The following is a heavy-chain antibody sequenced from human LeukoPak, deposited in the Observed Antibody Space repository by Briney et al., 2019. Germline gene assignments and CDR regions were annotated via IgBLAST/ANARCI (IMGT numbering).Heavy chain of an antibody. CDR1: GYTFTSYY. V-gene: IGHV1-46*01. Sequence: GASVKVSCKASGYTFTSYYMHWVRQAPGQGLEWMGIINPSGGSTNYAQKFQGRVTMTRNTSISTAYMELSSLRSEDTAVYYCARGGAAMVTSNDYWGQGTLVTVSS. D-gene: IGHD5-18*01. CDR3: ARGGAAMVTSNDY. J-gene: IGHJ4*02. CDR2: INPSGGST.